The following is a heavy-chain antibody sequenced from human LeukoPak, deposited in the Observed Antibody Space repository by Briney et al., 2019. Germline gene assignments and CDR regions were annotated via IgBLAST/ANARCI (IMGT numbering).Heavy chain of an antibody. CDR1: GFTFSSYS. CDR2: ISGSGGST. D-gene: IGHD3-22*01. V-gene: IGHV3-23*01. CDR3: ANPAVDSCNY. Sequence: GGSLRLSCAASGFTFSSYSMSWVRQAPGEGLEWVSAISGSGGSTYYADSVKGRFTISRDNSKNTLYLQMNSLRAEDTAVYYCANPAVDSCNYWGQGTLVTASS. J-gene: IGHJ4*02.